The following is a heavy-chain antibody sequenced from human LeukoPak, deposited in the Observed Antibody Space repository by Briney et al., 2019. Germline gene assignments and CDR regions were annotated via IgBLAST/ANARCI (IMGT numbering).Heavy chain of an antibody. V-gene: IGHV4-38-2*02. Sequence: SETLSLTCTVSGYSISSGYYWGWIRQPPGKGLEWIGSIYHSGSTYYNPSLKSRVTISVDTSKNQFSLKLSSVTAADTAVYYCARVGRSSWGDPFDIWGQGTMVTVSS. J-gene: IGHJ3*02. CDR3: ARVGRSSWGDPFDI. CDR2: IYHSGST. CDR1: GYSISSGYY. D-gene: IGHD6-13*01.